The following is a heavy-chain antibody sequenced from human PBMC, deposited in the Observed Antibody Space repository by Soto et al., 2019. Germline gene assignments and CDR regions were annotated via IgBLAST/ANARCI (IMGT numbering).Heavy chain of an antibody. CDR3: ARGRYKGYSGYGLPRFDY. CDR2: INHSGST. Sequence: TSETLSVTWAVYGGTFIGYYWSWIRQPPGEWLEWIGEINHSGSTTYNPSLKSRVTISVDTSKNQFSPKLSSVTAADTAVYYCARGRYKGYSGYGLPRFDYRGQRTLVTVPS. J-gene: IGHJ4*02. D-gene: IGHD5-12*01. V-gene: IGHV4-34*01. CDR1: GGTFIGYY.